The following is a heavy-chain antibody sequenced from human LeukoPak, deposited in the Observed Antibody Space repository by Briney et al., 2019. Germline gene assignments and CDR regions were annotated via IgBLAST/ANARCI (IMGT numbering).Heavy chain of an antibody. CDR1: GRSISSSY. J-gene: IGHJ4*02. Sequence: PSQTLSLTCTVSGRSISSSYCGSIRQPPGKGLEWIGYIYYSGSTNYNPSLKSRVTISVDTSKNQFSLKLSSVTAADTAVYYCARGRPRTWPFDCWGQGTLVTVSS. CDR2: IYYSGST. V-gene: IGHV4-59*01. D-gene: IGHD3/OR15-3a*01. CDR3: ARGRPRTWPFDC.